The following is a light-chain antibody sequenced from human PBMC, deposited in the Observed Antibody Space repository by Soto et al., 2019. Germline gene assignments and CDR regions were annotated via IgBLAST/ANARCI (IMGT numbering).Light chain of an antibody. CDR1: SSDVGGYNY. Sequence: ALTQPASVSGSPGQSITISCTGTSSDVGGYNYVTWYQQHPGKAPKLMIYEVSNRPSGVSNRFSGSKSGNTASLTISGRQAEDEADYYCSSYSSSSTLVVFGGGTKLTVL. V-gene: IGLV2-14*01. CDR3: SSYSSSSTLVV. J-gene: IGLJ2*01. CDR2: EVS.